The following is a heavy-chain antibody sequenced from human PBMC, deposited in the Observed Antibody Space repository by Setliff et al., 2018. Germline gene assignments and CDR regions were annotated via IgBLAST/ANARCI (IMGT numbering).Heavy chain of an antibody. CDR1: RFTFSSYA. CDR2: ISGSAGST. CDR3: ARETLPYYFDY. J-gene: IGHJ4*02. Sequence: PGGSLRLSCAASRFTFSSYAMSWVRQAPGKGLEWVSAISGSAGSTYYADSVKGRFTISRDNSKNTLYLQMNSLRVEDTAVYYCARETLPYYFDYWGQGTLVTVSS. V-gene: IGHV3-23*01.